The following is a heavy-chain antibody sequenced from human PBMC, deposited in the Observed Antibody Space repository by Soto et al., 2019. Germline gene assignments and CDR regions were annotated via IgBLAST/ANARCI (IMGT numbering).Heavy chain of an antibody. J-gene: IGHJ3*01. CDR3: ATRSGGGGAFDF. V-gene: IGHV3-48*03. CDR2: IGRSGTTT. CDR1: GLTFSNYE. Sequence: EVQLVESGGGLVLPGGSLRLSCSASGLTFSNYEMNWVRQAPGKGLEWVSYIGRSGTTTYYADSLKGRFTISRGNAKNSLYLQMTSLRAEDTAVYYCATRSGGGGAFDFWGQGTMVTVSS. D-gene: IGHD3-10*01.